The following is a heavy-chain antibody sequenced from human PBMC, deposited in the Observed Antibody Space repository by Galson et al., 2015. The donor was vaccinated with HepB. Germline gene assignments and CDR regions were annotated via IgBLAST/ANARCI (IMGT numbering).Heavy chain of an antibody. J-gene: IGHJ5*02. CDR1: GYKLSNSG. Sequence: SVKVSCKASGYKLSNSGINWLRQAPGQGLEWVGWISSYNGDTNYAQKFHGRLSMTTDTSTSTAYMELRSLRSDDTAVYYCARDHTVATRNYFDPWGQGTLVTVSS. CDR2: ISSYNGDT. CDR3: ARDHTVATRNYFDP. V-gene: IGHV1-18*01. D-gene: IGHD5-12*01.